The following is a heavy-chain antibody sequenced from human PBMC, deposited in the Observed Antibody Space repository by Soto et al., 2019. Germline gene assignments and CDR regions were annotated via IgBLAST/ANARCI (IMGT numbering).Heavy chain of an antibody. CDR1: GYTFTSND. CDR2: MNPNTGGS. V-gene: IGHV1-8*01. Sequence: SVKVSCKASGYTFTSNDINWVRQASGQGLEWMGWMNPNTGGSGYAQDFQGRITMTRDTATSTAYMELTSLRSDDTAVYYCARGGPAAGYEWWGQGTLVTVSS. CDR3: ARGGPAAGYEW. J-gene: IGHJ4*02. D-gene: IGHD6-13*01.